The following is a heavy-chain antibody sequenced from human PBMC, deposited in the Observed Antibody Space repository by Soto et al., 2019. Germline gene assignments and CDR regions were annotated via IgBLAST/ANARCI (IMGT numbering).Heavy chain of an antibody. CDR1: GFTFSSYA. V-gene: IGHV3-23*01. J-gene: IGHJ5*02. CDR2: ISGSGGST. CDR3: AKEKGDYYGSESRGDWFDP. Sequence: EVQLLESGGGLVQPGGSLRLSCAASGFTFSSYAMSWVRQAPGKGLEWVSAISGSGGSTYYADSVKGRFTISRDNSKNTLYLQMNSLRAEDTAVYYCAKEKGDYYGSESRGDWFDPWGQGTLVTVSS. D-gene: IGHD3-10*01.